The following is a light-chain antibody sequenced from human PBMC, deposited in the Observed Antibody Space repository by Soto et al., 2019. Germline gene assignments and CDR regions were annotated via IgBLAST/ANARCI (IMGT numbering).Light chain of an antibody. CDR1: QSVSSN. CDR3: QQYGSAPPVT. CDR2: GAS. V-gene: IGKV3-20*01. J-gene: IGKJ1*01. Sequence: EIVMTQSPSTLSVSPGERATLSCRASQSVSSNLAWYQQKPGQAPRLLFYGASSRATGIPDRFSGSGSGTDFTLTISRLEPEDVAVYYCQQYGSAPPVTFGQGTKVDIK.